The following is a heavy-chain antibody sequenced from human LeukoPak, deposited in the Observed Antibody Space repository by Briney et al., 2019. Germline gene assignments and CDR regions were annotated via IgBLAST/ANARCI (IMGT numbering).Heavy chain of an antibody. CDR3: ARDVGRLRYYFDY. CDR1: GGSISSYY. J-gene: IGHJ4*02. CDR2: IYYSGST. Sequence: SGTLSLTCTGSGGSISSYYWSWIRQPPGKGLEWIGYIYYSGSTYYNPSLKSRVTISVDTSKTQFSLKLTSVTAADTAVYYCARDVGRLRYYFDYWGQGTLVTVSS. V-gene: IGHV4-59*12. D-gene: IGHD1-26*01.